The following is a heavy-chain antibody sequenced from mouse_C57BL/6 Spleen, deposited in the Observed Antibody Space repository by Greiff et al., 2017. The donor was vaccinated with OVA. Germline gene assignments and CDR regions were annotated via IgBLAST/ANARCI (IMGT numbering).Heavy chain of an antibody. CDR2: IDPSDSYT. CDR1: GYTFTSYW. Sequence: QVQLQQPGAELVMPGASVKLSCKASGYTFTSYWMHWVKQRPGQGLEWIGEIDPSDSYTNYNQKLKGKSTLTVDKSSSTAYMQLSSLTSEDSAVYYCARRGYDGYWDVWGTGTTVTVSS. D-gene: IGHD2-3*01. V-gene: IGHV1-69*01. CDR3: ARRGYDGYWDV. J-gene: IGHJ1*03.